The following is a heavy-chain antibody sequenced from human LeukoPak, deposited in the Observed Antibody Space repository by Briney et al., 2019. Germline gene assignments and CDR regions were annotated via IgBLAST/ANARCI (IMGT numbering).Heavy chain of an antibody. V-gene: IGHV4-59*01. CDR1: GGSISSYY. CDR2: IYYSGST. CDR3: AREGGPYDSSGLNWFDP. J-gene: IGHJ5*02. Sequence: SETLSLTCTVSGGSISSYYWSWIRQPPGKGLEWIGYIYYSGSTNYNPSLKSRVTISVDTSKNQFSLKLSSVTAADTAVYYCAREGGPYDSSGLNWFDPWGQGTLVTVSS. D-gene: IGHD3-22*01.